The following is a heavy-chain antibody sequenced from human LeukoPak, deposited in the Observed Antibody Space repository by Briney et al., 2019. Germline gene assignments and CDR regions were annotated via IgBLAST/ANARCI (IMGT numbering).Heavy chain of an antibody. V-gene: IGHV3-66*02. CDR1: GFTVSSNY. CDR3: AREFVGGYYLDY. Sequence: SGGSLRLSCAASGFTVSSNYMSWVRQAPGKGLEWVSVIYSGGSTYYADSVKGRFTISRDNSKNTLYLQMNSLRVEDTAVYYCAREFVGGYYLDYWGQGTLVTVSS. J-gene: IGHJ4*02. CDR2: IYSGGST. D-gene: IGHD3-22*01.